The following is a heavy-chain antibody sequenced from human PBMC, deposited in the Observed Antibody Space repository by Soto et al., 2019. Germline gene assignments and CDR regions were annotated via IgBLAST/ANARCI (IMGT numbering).Heavy chain of an antibody. Sequence: EVQLLESGGGLVQPGGSLRLSCAASGFTFSSYAMSWVRQAPGKGLEWVSAISGSGGSTSYADSVKGRYTRSRDNSKDTLYLQMNSLRAEDTAVYYCAKGSIVVVTAPDYWGQGTLVIVSS. CDR3: AKGSIVVVTAPDY. J-gene: IGHJ4*02. V-gene: IGHV3-23*01. D-gene: IGHD2-21*02. CDR1: GFTFSSYA. CDR2: ISGSGGST.